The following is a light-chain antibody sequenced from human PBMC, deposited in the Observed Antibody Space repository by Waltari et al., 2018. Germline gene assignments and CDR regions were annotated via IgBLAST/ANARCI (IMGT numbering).Light chain of an antibody. Sequence: QTVVTQEPSMTVSPGGTVTLTCASSTGAVTSAPPPNWFQQKPGQAPRALIYSTNNKHPWTPARFSGSLLGGKAALTLSGVQPEDEADYYCLLHFHAAWVFGGGTKLTVL. CDR3: LLHFHAAWV. CDR2: STN. V-gene: IGLV7-43*01. CDR1: TGAVTSAPP. J-gene: IGLJ3*02.